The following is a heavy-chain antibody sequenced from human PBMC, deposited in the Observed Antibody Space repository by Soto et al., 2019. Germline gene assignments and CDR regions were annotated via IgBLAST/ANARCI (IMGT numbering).Heavy chain of an antibody. CDR2: INHSGST. D-gene: IGHD3-10*01. J-gene: IGHJ6*02. CDR1: GGSFSGYY. CDR3: ARGPWARYYGSGSYYPYYYYGMDV. V-gene: IGHV4-34*01. Sequence: PSETLSLTCAVYGGSFSGYYWSWIRQPPGKGLEWIGEINHSGSTNYNPSLKSRVTISVDTSKNQFSLKLSSVTAADTAVYYCARGPWARYYGSGSYYPYYYYGMDVWGQGTTVTVS.